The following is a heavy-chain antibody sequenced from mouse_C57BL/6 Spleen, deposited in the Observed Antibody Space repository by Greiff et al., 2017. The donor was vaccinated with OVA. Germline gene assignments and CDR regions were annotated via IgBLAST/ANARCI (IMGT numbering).Heavy chain of an antibody. J-gene: IGHJ2*01. CDR1: GYTFTSYW. V-gene: IGHV1-64*01. CDR2: IHPNSGST. CDR3: ARRHGSSYAFDD. Sequence: VQLQQPGAELVKPGASVKLSCKASGYTFTSYWMHWVKQRPGQGLEWIGMIHPNSGSTNYNEKFKSKATLTVDKSSSTAYMQLSSLTSEDSAVYYCARRHGSSYAFDDWGQGTTLTVSS. D-gene: IGHD1-1*01.